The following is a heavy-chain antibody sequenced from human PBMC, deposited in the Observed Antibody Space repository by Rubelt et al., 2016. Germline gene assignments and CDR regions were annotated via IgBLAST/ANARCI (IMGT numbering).Heavy chain of an antibody. D-gene: IGHD6-25*01. Sequence: VQLVESGGGLVQPGGSLRLSCAASGFTLSTYAMSWVRQAPGKGLEWIGDINHSGSTNYNPSLKSRVTTSVDTSKNQWSLKLHSVTAADTAVYYCARGSIAAAWVWGQGTLVTVSS. CDR3: ARGSIAAAWV. V-gene: IGHV4-4*02. CDR1: GFTLSTYA. J-gene: IGHJ4*02. CDR2: INHSGST.